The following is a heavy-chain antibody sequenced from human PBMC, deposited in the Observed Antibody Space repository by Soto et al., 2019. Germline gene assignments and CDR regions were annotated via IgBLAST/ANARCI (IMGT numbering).Heavy chain of an antibody. J-gene: IGHJ6*02. V-gene: IGHV3-13*05. CDR1: GFTFRNYD. CDR3: ARNDRDFYGLDV. CDR2: ISAAGDP. Sequence: EVQLVESGGGLVQPGGSLRLSCEASGFTFRNYDMHWVRQGTGKGLEWVSGISAAGDPDYADSVEGRFTISRENAQNSFFLQMNSLRVSGTSVYYCARNDRDFYGLDVWGQGTTVIVSS.